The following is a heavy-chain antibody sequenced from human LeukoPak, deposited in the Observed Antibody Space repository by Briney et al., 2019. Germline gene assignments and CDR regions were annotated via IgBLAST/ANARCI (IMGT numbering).Heavy chain of an antibody. V-gene: IGHV4-59*01. CDR3: ARYDTAMDSFDY. J-gene: IGHJ4*02. Sequence: MPSETLSLTCTVSGGSISSYYWSWIRQPPGKGLEWIGYIYYSGSTNYNPSLKSRVTISVDTSKNQFSLKLSSVTAADTAVYYCARYDTAMDSFDYWGQGTLVTVSS. CDR1: GGSISSYY. D-gene: IGHD5-18*01. CDR2: IYYSGST.